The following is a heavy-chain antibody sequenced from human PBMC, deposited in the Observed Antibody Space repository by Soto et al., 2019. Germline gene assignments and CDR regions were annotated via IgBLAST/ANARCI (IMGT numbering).Heavy chain of an antibody. CDR3: ARVRMAGDFDI. CDR1: GFTFSSYW. D-gene: IGHD6-19*01. V-gene: IGHV3-74*01. J-gene: IGHJ3*02. CDR2: INNDGSST. Sequence: EVQLVESGGGLVQPGGSLRLSCAASGFTFSSYWMHWVRQAPGKGLVWVSHINNDGSSTSYADSVKGRFTISRDNAKNTLDLQMNSLRAEDTAVYYCARVRMAGDFDIWGQGTMVTVSS.